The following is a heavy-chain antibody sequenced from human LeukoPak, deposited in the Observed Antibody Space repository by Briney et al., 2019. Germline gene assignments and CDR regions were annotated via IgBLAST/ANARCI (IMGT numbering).Heavy chain of an antibody. CDR3: ARVLPWSYYFDS. CDR2: MKQDGSQK. Sequence: PGGSLRLSCAASGFTFSSHWMSWVRQAPGKGLEWVANMKQDGSQKYYADSVKCRVTISRENAKTSLYLQMNSLRAEDTAVYYCARVLPWSYYFDSWGQGALVTVSS. CDR1: GFTFSSHW. J-gene: IGHJ4*02. D-gene: IGHD2-15*01. V-gene: IGHV3-7*01.